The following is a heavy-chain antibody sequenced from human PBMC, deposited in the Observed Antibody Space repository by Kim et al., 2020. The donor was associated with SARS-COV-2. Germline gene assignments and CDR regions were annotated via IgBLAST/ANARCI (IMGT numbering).Heavy chain of an antibody. D-gene: IGHD3-22*01. J-gene: IGHJ2*01. CDR2: IWHDGYNN. CDR1: GFMFSTYG. V-gene: IGHV3-33*01. Sequence: GGSLRLSCAASGFMFSTYGMHWVRQAPGKGLEWVAVIWHDGYNNYYIDSVKGRFTISTDNSNNTLYLQMNTLRADDTAVYYCARDTRAYYDSSGYGWYFDLWGRGTLVTVSS. CDR3: ARDTRAYYDSSGYGWYFDL.